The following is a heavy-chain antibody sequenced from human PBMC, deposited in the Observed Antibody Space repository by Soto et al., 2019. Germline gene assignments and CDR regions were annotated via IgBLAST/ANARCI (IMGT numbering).Heavy chain of an antibody. CDR3: ARDSRRPDYDFWSGYPYYFDY. CDR2: INPNSGGT. J-gene: IGHJ4*02. Sequence: AASVKVSCKASGYTFTGYYMHWVRQAPGQGLEWMGWINPNSGGTNYAQKFQGWVTMTRDTSISTAYMELSRLRSDDTAVYYCARDSRRPDYDFWSGYPYYFDYWGQGTLVTVSS. D-gene: IGHD3-3*01. V-gene: IGHV1-2*04. CDR1: GYTFTGYY.